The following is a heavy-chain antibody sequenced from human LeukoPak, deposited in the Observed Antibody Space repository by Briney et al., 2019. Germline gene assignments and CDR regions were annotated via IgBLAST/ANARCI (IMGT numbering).Heavy chain of an antibody. J-gene: IGHJ4*02. Sequence: GGSLRLSCAASGFTFSSYDMHWVRQATGKGLEWVSAIGTAGDTYYPGSVKGRFTISRDNSKNTLYLQMNSLRAEDTAVYYCARINSYYDSSGDPRDYWGQGTLVTVSS. CDR3: ARINSYYDSSGDPRDY. D-gene: IGHD3-22*01. V-gene: IGHV3-13*01. CDR1: GFTFSSYD. CDR2: IGTAGDT.